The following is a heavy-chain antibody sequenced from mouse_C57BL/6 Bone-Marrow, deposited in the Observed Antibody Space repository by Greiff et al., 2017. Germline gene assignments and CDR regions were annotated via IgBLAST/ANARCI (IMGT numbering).Heavy chain of an antibody. D-gene: IGHD2-10*02. CDR2: ISNGGGST. CDR1: GFTFSDYY. V-gene: IGHV5-12*01. J-gene: IGHJ4*01. CDR3: ASPYPSGTGAMDY. Sequence: DVMLVESGGGLVQPGGSLKLSCAASGFTFSDYYMYWVRQTPEKRLEWVAYISNGGGSTYYPDTVKGRFTISRDNAKNTLYLQMSRLQSEDTAMYYCASPYPSGTGAMDYWGQGTSVTVSS.